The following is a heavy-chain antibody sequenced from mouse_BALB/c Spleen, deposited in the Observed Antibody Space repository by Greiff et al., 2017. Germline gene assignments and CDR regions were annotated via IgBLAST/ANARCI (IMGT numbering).Heavy chain of an antibody. J-gene: IGHJ3*01. D-gene: IGHD2-3*01. Sequence: VQLQESGAELVKPGASVKMSCKASGYTFTSYWMHWVKQRPGQGLEWIGYINPSTGYTEYNQKFKDKATLTADKSSSTAYMQLSSLTSEDSAVYYCARTPLLYDGYYEFAYWGQGTLVTVSA. CDR3: ARTPLLYDGYYEFAY. CDR1: GYTFTSYW. CDR2: INPSTGYT. V-gene: IGHV1-7*01.